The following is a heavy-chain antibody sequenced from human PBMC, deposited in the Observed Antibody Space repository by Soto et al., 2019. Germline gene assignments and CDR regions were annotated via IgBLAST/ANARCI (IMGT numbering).Heavy chain of an antibody. CDR1: GFTFSSYE. V-gene: IGHV3-48*03. D-gene: IGHD6-19*01. CDR3: ASLVISGWDDYYYGMDV. CDR2: ISSSGSTI. J-gene: IGHJ6*02. Sequence: EVQLVESGGGLVQPGGSLRLSCAASGFTFSSYEMNWVRQAPGKGLEWVSYISSSGSTIYYADSVKGRFTISRDNAKTSLHLQMTRLRAEDTAVYYCASLVISGWDDYYYGMDVWGQGTTVTVSS.